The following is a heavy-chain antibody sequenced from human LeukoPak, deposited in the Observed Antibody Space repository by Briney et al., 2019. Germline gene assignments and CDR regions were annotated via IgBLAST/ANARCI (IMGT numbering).Heavy chain of an antibody. CDR2: ISSSSSYI. V-gene: IGHV3-21*01. CDR1: GFTFSTYT. D-gene: IGHD2-2*01. CDR3: ARDALAAGYRLECYYFDY. J-gene: IGHJ4*02. Sequence: GGSLRLSCAASGFTFSTYTMNWVRQAPGKGLEWVSSISSSSSYIYYADSVKGRFTISRDNAKNSLYLQMNSLRAEDTAVYYCARDALAAGYRLECYYFDYWGQGTLVTVSS.